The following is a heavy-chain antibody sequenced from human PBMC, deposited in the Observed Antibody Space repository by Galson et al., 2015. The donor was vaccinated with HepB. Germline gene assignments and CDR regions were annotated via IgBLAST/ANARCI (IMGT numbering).Heavy chain of an antibody. V-gene: IGHV3-48*02. CDR3: ARDGDYYDSSGYYYAFYYYGMDV. D-gene: IGHD3-22*01. CDR2: ISSSSSTI. Sequence: SLRLSCAASGFTFSSYSMNWVRQAPGKGLEWVSYISSSSSTIYYADSVKGRFTISRDNAKNSLYLQMNSLRDEDTAVYYCARDGDYYDSSGYYYAFYYYGMDVWGQGTTVTVSS. CDR1: GFTFSSYS. J-gene: IGHJ6*02.